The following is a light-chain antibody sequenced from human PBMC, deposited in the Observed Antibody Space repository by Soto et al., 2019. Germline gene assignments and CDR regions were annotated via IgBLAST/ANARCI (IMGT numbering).Light chain of an antibody. CDR2: AAS. CDR1: QSVGSN. Sequence: EVVMKQSPATLSVSPGERATLSCRASQSVGSNLAWYQQKPGQAPRLLIYAASTRATGIPARFSGSGSGTEFTLTISSLQSEDFAVYYCQQYYNWPPLTFGGGTKVDTK. CDR3: QQYYNWPPLT. V-gene: IGKV3-15*01. J-gene: IGKJ4*01.